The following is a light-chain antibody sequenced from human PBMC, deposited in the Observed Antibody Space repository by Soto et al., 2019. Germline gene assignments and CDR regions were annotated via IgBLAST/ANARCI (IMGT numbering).Light chain of an antibody. CDR2: DAS. Sequence: DIQMTQSPSTLSASVGDRLTIPCRASQSISSWLAWYQQKPGKAPKLLIYDASSLESGVPSRFSGSGSGTEFTLTISSLQPDDFATYYCQQYNSYSWTFGQGTKVDIK. CDR1: QSISSW. V-gene: IGKV1-5*01. J-gene: IGKJ1*01. CDR3: QQYNSYSWT.